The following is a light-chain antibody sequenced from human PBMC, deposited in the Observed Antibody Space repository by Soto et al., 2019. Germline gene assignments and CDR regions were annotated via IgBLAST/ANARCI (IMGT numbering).Light chain of an antibody. CDR2: DAS. CDR1: QSISNY. CDR3: QQYNTFTT. Sequence: DIQMTQSPSTLSASVGDRVSITCRASQSISNYLAWYQQKPGKAPKVVIYDASSLESGVPSRFSGSGSGTEFTLTISRLQPDDFATYYCQQYNTFTTLGQGTKLEIK. J-gene: IGKJ2*01. V-gene: IGKV1-5*01.